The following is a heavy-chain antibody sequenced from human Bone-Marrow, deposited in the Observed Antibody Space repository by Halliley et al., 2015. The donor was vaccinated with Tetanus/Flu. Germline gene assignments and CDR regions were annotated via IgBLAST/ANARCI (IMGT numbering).Heavy chain of an antibody. J-gene: IGHJ4*02. CDR2: SIPMFGSA. CDR1: GGAVSNYG. V-gene: IGHV1-69*14. D-gene: IGHD6-19*01. CDR3: ARTASGRQWLALYFDF. Sequence: VQLVQSGAEVKKPGSSVKVSCKASGGAVSNYGISWLRQAPGQGLEWMGGSIPMFGSALYAQKFQGRLTLTADRSSSTAYMELSNLTSEDTAVYYCARTASGRQWLALYFDFWGQGTLVTVSS.